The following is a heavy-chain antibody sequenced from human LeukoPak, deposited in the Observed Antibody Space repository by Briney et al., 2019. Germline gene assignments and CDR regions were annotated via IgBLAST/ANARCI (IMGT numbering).Heavy chain of an antibody. J-gene: IGHJ4*02. Sequence: GGSLRLSCAASGVAVSSSYMSWVRQAPGKGPEWVSIVYGDGVTHYVDSVKGRFTISRDNSRNTLYLHMNSLRAEDTAVNYCARDIYNNYYFDYWGQGTLVTVSS. CDR1: GVAVSSSY. CDR3: ARDIYNNYYFDY. CDR2: VYGDGVT. V-gene: IGHV3-53*01. D-gene: IGHD4-11*01.